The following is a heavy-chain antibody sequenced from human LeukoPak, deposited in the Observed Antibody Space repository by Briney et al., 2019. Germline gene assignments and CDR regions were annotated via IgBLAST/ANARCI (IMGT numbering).Heavy chain of an antibody. D-gene: IGHD2-15*01. CDR1: SGSISNNY. Sequence: SETLSLTCTVSSGSISNNYWSWIRQPPGKGLESIGYIDHSGGANYKSSLKSRVTISVDTSKNQFSLKLSSVTVADTAVYYCARFRTLNLFDPWGQGTLVTVSS. V-gene: IGHV4-59*01. CDR3: ARFRTLNLFDP. J-gene: IGHJ5*02. CDR2: IDHSGGA.